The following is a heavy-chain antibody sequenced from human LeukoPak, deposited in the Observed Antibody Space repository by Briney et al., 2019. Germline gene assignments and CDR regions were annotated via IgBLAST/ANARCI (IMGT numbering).Heavy chain of an antibody. CDR1: GYTFTGFY. Sequence: ASVKVSCKASGYTFTGFYMHWVRQAPGQGLEWMGWINPNSGGTDYAQKFQGRVTMARDTSISTAYMELSRLRSDDTAVYYCARFYGIAAGGQDAFWGQGTLVTVSS. D-gene: IGHD6-13*01. CDR3: ARFYGIAAGGQDAF. J-gene: IGHJ3*01. V-gene: IGHV1-2*02. CDR2: INPNSGGT.